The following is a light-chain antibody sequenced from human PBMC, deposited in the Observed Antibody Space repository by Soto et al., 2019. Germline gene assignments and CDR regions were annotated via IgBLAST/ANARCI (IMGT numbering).Light chain of an antibody. J-gene: IGKJ5*01. CDR2: ETS. Sequence: EIVLTQSPGTLSLSPGERATLSCRASQSVSSSYLAWYQQKPGQAPRLLISETSNRATGIPGRFSGSGSGTDVTLTISSLEPEDFAVYYCQQYGSSPMYTFGQGTRLEI. CDR1: QSVSSSY. V-gene: IGKV3-20*01. CDR3: QQYGSSPMYT.